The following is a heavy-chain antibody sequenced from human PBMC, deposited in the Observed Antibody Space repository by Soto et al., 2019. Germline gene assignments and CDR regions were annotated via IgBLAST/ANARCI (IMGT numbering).Heavy chain of an antibody. CDR1: GGTFSSYA. J-gene: IGHJ6*02. V-gene: IGHV1-3*01. Sequence: ASVKVSXKAPGGTFSSYAISWVRQAPGQRHEWMGWINAGNGNTKYSQKFQGRGTITRDTSASTAYMELSSLRYEDTAVYYCARLKGYGSSRTYYYYGMDVWGQGTTVAVSS. CDR2: INAGNGNT. D-gene: IGHD6-13*01. CDR3: ARLKGYGSSRTYYYYGMDV.